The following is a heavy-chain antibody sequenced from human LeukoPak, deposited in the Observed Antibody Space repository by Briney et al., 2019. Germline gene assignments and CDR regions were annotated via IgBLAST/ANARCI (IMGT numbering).Heavy chain of an antibody. CDR3: ARHGSALYSSSWAFEN. V-gene: IGHV4-4*07. CDR1: DGSISSFC. Sequence: PSETLSLTCSVSDGSISSFCWSWIRQPAGKGLEWIGRIHTSGSTDYNPSLKSRVTMSVDTSKNQFSLKLSSVTAADTAVYYCARHGSALYSSSWAFENWGQGTLVTVSS. D-gene: IGHD6-13*01. CDR2: IHTSGST. J-gene: IGHJ4*02.